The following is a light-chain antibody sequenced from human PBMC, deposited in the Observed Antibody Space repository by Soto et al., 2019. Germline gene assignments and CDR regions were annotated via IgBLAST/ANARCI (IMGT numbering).Light chain of an antibody. Sequence: QSVLTQPPSASGTPGQRVTISCSGSRSSIGSNTVNWYQQLPGTAPKLLIHSNDLRPSGVPDRFSGSKSGTSASLAISGLQSEDEADYYCAAWDDSLNVWVFGGGTKLTVL. J-gene: IGLJ3*02. CDR3: AAWDDSLNVWV. V-gene: IGLV1-44*01. CDR1: RSSIGSNT. CDR2: SND.